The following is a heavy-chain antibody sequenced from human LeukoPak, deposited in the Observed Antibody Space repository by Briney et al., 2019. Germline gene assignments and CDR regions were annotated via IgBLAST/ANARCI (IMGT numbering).Heavy chain of an antibody. J-gene: IGHJ1*01. CDR3: AKDIHSSSWYYFQH. CDR2: ISWDGGST. Sequence: GGSLRLSCAASGFTFDDYAMHWVRQAPGKGLEWVSLISWDGGSTYYADSVKGRFTISRDSSKNSLYLQMNSLRAEDTALYYCAKDIHSSSWYYFQHWGQGTLVTVSS. V-gene: IGHV3-43D*04. CDR1: GFTFDDYA. D-gene: IGHD6-13*01.